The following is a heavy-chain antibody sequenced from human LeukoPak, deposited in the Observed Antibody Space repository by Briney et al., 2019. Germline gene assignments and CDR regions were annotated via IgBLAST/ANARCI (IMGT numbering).Heavy chain of an antibody. V-gene: IGHV3-20*04. D-gene: IGHD2-15*01. Sequence: GGSLRPSCVASGFTFDDHGMSWVRQAPGKGLEWVSGINWNGGSIGYGDSVKGRFTISRDNAKNSLYLQMNSLRAEDTAFYYCARDVEVVVATPDYWGQGTLVIVSS. CDR1: GFTFDDHG. CDR2: INWNGGSI. J-gene: IGHJ4*02. CDR3: ARDVEVVVATPDY.